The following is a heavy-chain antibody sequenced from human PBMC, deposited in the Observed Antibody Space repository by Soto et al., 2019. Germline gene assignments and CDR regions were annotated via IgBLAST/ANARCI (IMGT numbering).Heavy chain of an antibody. CDR1: GFSLSTSGVV. CDR3: AHRRGSSSPNWFDP. D-gene: IGHD6-13*01. CDR2: IYWNDDK. Sequence: SGPTLVNPTQTLTLTRTFSGFSLSTSGVVVGWIRQPPGKALEWLALIYWNDDKRYSPSLKSRLTITKDTSKNQVVLTMTNMDPVDTATYYCAHRRGSSSPNWFDPWGQGTLVTVSS. V-gene: IGHV2-5*01. J-gene: IGHJ5*02.